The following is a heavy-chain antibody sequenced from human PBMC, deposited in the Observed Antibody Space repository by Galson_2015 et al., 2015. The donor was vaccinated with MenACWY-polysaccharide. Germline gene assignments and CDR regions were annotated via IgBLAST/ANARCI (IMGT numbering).Heavy chain of an antibody. CDR3: AKVPSPYCGGDCPFDY. D-gene: IGHD2-21*02. CDR1: GFTFDDYA. Sequence: SLRLSCAASGFTFDDYAMHWVRQAPGKGLEWVSLISGDGGSTYYADSVKGRFTISRDNSKNSPYLQMNSLRTEDTALYYCAKVPSPYCGGDCPFDYWGQGTLVTVSS. CDR2: ISGDGGST. J-gene: IGHJ4*02. V-gene: IGHV3-43*02.